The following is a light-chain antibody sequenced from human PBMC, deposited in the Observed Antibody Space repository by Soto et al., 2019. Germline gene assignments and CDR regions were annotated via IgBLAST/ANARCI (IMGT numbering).Light chain of an antibody. J-gene: IGKJ2*01. V-gene: IGKV3-20*01. CDR2: DAS. Sequence: EIVWTQSPGTLSLSPGERATLSCRASQRISNSYLAWYQQKPGQAPRLLLYDASSRATGIPDRVSGSGSVTDFTLTISRLEPEDFAVYYCQQYARPPFAFGQGTKVEIK. CDR3: QQYARPPFA. CDR1: QRISNSY.